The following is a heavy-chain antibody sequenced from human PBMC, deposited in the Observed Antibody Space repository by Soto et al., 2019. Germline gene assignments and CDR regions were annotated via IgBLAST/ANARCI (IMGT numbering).Heavy chain of an antibody. CDR1: GFTFSNAW. Sequence: EVQLVESGGGLVKPGGSLRLSCAASGFTFSNAWMSWVRQAPGKGLEWVGRIKTKTDGGTTDYAAPVKGRFTISRDDSKNKLYLQMNSLKTEDTAVYYCTSGVNSRGMDVWGQGTTVTVSS. D-gene: IGHD2-21*01. V-gene: IGHV3-15*01. CDR3: TSGVNSRGMDV. CDR2: IKTKTDGGTT. J-gene: IGHJ6*02.